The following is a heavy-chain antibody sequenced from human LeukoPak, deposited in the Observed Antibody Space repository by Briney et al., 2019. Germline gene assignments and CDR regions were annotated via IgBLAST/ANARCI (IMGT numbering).Heavy chain of an antibody. CDR3: ARATTASARDH. Sequence: GGSLRLSCAASGFNFRAYWMSWARQAPGKGLEWVASLNQDADREYYVDSVKGRFTISRGNAKNSLYLQMDSLRVEDTAVYYCARATTASARDHWGQGTLVTVSS. D-gene: IGHD1-14*01. CDR2: LNQDADRE. V-gene: IGHV3-7*01. CDR1: GFNFRAYW. J-gene: IGHJ4*02.